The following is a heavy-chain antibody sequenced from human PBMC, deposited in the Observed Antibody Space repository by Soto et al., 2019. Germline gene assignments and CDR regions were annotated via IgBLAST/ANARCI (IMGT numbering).Heavy chain of an antibody. V-gene: IGHV1-69*06. Sequence: SVKVSCKASGGTFSSYAISWVRQAPGQGLEWMGGIIPIFGTANYAQKFQGRVTITADKSTSTAYMELSSLSSEDTAVYYCASALGLGELPGWNYYCGMAVGAKGTTGTVSS. J-gene: IGHJ6*04. D-gene: IGHD3-16*01. CDR3: ASALGLGELPGWNYYCGMAV. CDR1: GGTFSSYA. CDR2: IIPIFGTA.